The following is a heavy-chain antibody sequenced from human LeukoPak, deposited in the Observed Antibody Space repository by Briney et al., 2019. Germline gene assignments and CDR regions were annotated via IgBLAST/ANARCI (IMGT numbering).Heavy chain of an antibody. CDR1: GGSISSGDYY. CDR3: ARDPDYYDSRWY. Sequence: SETLSLTCTVSGGSISSGDYYWSWIRQPPGKGLEWIGYIYYSGSTYYNPSLKSRVTISVDTSKNQFSLKLSSVTAADTAVYYCARDPDYYDSRWYWGQGTLVTVSS. CDR2: IYYSGST. D-gene: IGHD3-22*01. V-gene: IGHV4-30-4*01. J-gene: IGHJ4*02.